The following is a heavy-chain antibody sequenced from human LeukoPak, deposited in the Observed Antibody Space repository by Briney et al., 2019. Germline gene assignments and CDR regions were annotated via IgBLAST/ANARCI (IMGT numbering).Heavy chain of an antibody. V-gene: IGHV4-34*01. Sequence: SETLSLTCAVYGGSFSGYYRSWIRQPPGKGLEWIGEINHSGSTNYNPSLKSRVTISVDTSKNQFSLKLSSVTAADTAVYYCARGRRQLMVYAKDYYYGMDVWGQGTTVTVSS. CDR3: ARGRRQLMVYAKDYYYGMDV. CDR1: GGSFSGYY. J-gene: IGHJ6*02. CDR2: INHSGST. D-gene: IGHD2-8*01.